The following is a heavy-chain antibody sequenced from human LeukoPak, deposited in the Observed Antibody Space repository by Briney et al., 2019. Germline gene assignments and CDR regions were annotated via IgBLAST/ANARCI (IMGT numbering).Heavy chain of an antibody. CDR3: ARAPYSSSWYYFDY. J-gene: IGHJ4*02. CDR1: GGSISSYY. D-gene: IGHD6-13*01. V-gene: IGHV4-59*01. Sequence: SETLSLTCTVSGGSISSYYWSWIRQPPGKGLEWIGYIYYSGSTNYNPSLKSRVTISVDTSKNQFSLKLSSVTAADAAVYYCARAPYSSSWYYFDYWGQGTLVTVSS. CDR2: IYYSGST.